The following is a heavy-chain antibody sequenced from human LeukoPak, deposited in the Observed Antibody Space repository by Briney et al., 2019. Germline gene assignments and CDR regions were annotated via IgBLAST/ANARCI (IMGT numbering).Heavy chain of an antibody. CDR2: ISVSGNT. CDR3: AKDGNWARFEN. J-gene: IGHJ4*02. D-gene: IGHD7-27*01. Sequence: GGSLRLSCAASGFTLSSYAMSWVRQGPGKGLEWVSAISVSGNTYHADSVKDRFTISRDSSKNTLYLQMNSLRAGDAAVYYCAKDGNWARFENWGQGTLVTVSS. CDR1: GFTLSSYA. V-gene: IGHV3-23*01.